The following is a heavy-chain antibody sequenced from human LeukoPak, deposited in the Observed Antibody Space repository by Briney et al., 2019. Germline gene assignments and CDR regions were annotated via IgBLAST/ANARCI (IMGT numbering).Heavy chain of an antibody. V-gene: IGHV4-31*03. CDR2: IYYSGST. D-gene: IGHD3-22*01. CDR1: GGSISSGGYY. CDR3: ARWISSGYYVLDY. J-gene: IGHJ4*02. Sequence: PSETLSLTCTVSGGSISSGGYYWSWIRQHPGKRLEWIGYIYYSGSTYYNPSLKSRVTISVDTSKNQFSLKLSSVTAADTAVYYCARWISSGYYVLDYWGQGTLVTVSS.